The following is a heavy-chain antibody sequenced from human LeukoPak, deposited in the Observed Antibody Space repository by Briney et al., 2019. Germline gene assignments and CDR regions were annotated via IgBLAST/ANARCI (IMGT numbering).Heavy chain of an antibody. J-gene: IGHJ6*04. Sequence: ASVKVFCKASGYTFTSYGISWVRQAPGQGLEWMGWISAYNGNTNYAQKLQGRVTMTTDTSTSTAYMELRSLRSDDTAVYYCARDTQLGYCSGGSCFPYYYYGMDVWGKGTTVTVSS. CDR1: GYTFTSYG. V-gene: IGHV1-18*04. D-gene: IGHD2-15*01. CDR3: ARDTQLGYCSGGSCFPYYYYGMDV. CDR2: ISAYNGNT.